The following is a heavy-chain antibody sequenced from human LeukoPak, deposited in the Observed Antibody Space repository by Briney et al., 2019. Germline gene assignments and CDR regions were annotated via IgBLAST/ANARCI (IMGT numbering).Heavy chain of an antibody. CDR2: IYYSGST. V-gene: IGHV4-59*08. D-gene: IGHD6-13*01. CDR3: ARHGSIATGAFTY. J-gene: IGHJ4*02. CDR1: GGSISSYY. Sequence: SETLSLTCTVSGGSISSYYWSWIRQPPGKGLEWIGYIYYSGSTNYNPSLKSRVTISVDTSRNQFSLKLGSVTAADTAVYYCARHGSIATGAFTYWGQGTLVTVSS.